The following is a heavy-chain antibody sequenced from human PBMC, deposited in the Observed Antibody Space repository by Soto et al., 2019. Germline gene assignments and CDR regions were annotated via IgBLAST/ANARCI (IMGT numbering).Heavy chain of an antibody. Sequence: ASVKVSCKASGYTFTSYYMHWVRQAPGQGLEWMGMIDPNSGSTSYAQKFQGRVTMTRDTSTSTGYMEPSSLRSEHTAVYYCARGGGREYLRHEMRFDPWGQGTLVTVSS. V-gene: IGHV1-46*01. CDR1: GYTFTSYY. J-gene: IGHJ5*02. CDR2: IDPNSGST. D-gene: IGHD2-2*01. CDR3: ARGGGREYLRHEMRFDP.